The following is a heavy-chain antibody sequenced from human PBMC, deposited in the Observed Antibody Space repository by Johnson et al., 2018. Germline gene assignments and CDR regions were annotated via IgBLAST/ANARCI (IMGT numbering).Heavy chain of an antibody. CDR1: GFTFSSYS. J-gene: IGHJ6*02. CDR3: ARARGWGKQRYYYYYGMDV. V-gene: IGHV3-48*01. D-gene: IGHD3-16*01. Sequence: VQLVQSGGGAVQAGKSLRLSCAVSGFTFSSYSMNWVRQAPGKGLEWVSYISSSSSNIYYADSVKGRFTISRDNAKNSLYLQMNSLRAEETAVYYCARARGWGKQRYYYYYGMDVWGQVTTVTVSS. CDR2: ISSSSSNI.